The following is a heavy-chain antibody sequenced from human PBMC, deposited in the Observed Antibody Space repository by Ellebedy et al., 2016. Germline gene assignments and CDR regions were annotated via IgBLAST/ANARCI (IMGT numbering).Heavy chain of an antibody. Sequence: SETLSLXXAVYGGSFSGYYWSWIRQPPGKGLEWIGEINHSGSTNYNPSLKSRVTISVDTSKNQFSLKLSSVTAADTAVYYCARAPGYRKNWFDPWGQGTLVTVSS. CDR2: INHSGST. CDR3: ARAPGYRKNWFDP. J-gene: IGHJ5*02. V-gene: IGHV4-34*01. D-gene: IGHD6-13*01. CDR1: GGSFSGYY.